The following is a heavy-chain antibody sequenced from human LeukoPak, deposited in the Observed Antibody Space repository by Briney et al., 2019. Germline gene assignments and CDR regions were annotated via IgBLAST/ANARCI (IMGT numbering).Heavy chain of an antibody. CDR1: GFTSSSYE. J-gene: IGHJ4*02. CDR3: ARRQPLIYEVAFDY. V-gene: IGHV3-48*03. CDR2: ISSSGSTI. Sequence: GGSLRLSCAASGFTSSSYEMNWVRQAPGKGLEWVSYISSSGSTIYYADSVKGRFTISRDNAKNSLYLQMNSLRAEDTAVYYCARRQPLIYEVAFDYWGQGTLVTVSS. D-gene: IGHD2-2*02.